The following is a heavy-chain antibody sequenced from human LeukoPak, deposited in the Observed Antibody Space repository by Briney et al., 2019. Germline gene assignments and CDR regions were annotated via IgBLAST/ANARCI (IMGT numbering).Heavy chain of an antibody. CDR3: ARDRHDYGGNSDY. CDR2: IIPILGIA. Sequence: SVKVSCKASGGTFSSYAISWVRQAPGQGLEWMGRIIPILGIANYAQKFQGRVTITADKSTSTAYMELSSLRSEDTAVYYCARDRHDYGGNSDYWGQGTLATVSS. D-gene: IGHD4-23*01. CDR1: GGTFSSYA. V-gene: IGHV1-69*04. J-gene: IGHJ4*02.